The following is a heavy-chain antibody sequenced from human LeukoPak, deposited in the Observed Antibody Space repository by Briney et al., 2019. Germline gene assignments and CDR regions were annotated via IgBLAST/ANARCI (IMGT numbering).Heavy chain of an antibody. CDR2: IKGDGSGA. J-gene: IGHJ5*02. D-gene: IGHD2-8*01. V-gene: IGHV3-74*01. Sequence: GGSLGLSCAASGFTVSSNYMSWVRQAPGKGLVWVSRIKGDGSGASYADSVKGRFTISRDNAKNTPYLEMNSLRGDDTAVYYCACTSRPIDAWGQGTLVTVSS. CDR1: GFTVSSNY. CDR3: ACTSRPIDA.